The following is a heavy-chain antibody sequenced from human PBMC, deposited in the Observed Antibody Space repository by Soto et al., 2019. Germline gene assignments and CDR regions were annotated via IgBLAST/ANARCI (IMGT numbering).Heavy chain of an antibody. CDR2: ISFNGINT. V-gene: IGHV3-30-3*01. CDR3: ARDVSGFEYFDL. Sequence: QVQLVESGGGVVQPGRSLRLSCAGSGFTFSDYAMHWVRQAPGRGPEWLSLISFNGINTYYADSVKGRFTISRDNSKGTVYLQMNTLRAEDTAVYYCARDVSGFEYFDLWGQGTLVTISS. D-gene: IGHD3-9*01. CDR1: GFTFSDYA. J-gene: IGHJ4*02.